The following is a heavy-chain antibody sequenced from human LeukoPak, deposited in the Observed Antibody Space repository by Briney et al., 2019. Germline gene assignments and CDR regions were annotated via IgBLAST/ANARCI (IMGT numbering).Heavy chain of an antibody. CDR3: ARAGGDSSSWYVDY. D-gene: IGHD6-13*01. V-gene: IGHV1-46*01. CDR1: GYTFTSYY. Sequence: ASVKVSCKASGYTFTSYYMHLVRQAPGHGLEWMGIINPSSGSISYTQKFQGRVTMTRDTSTTTVYMELSSLTSDDTAVYYCARAGGDSSSWYVDYWGQGTLVTVSS. CDR2: INPSSGSI. J-gene: IGHJ4*02.